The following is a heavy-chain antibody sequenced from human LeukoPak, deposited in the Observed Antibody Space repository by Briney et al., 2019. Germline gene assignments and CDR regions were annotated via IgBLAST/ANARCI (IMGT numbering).Heavy chain of an antibody. CDR2: INSDGRST. J-gene: IGHJ4*02. CDR3: VRDWGYDSSGYWQKYFDT. CDR1: GFTFSNYW. V-gene: IGHV3-74*01. D-gene: IGHD3-22*01. Sequence: GGSLRLSCAASGFTFSNYWMHWVRQAPGKGLVWVSRINSDGRSTNYADSVKGRFTISRDNAKNTVYLQMNSLRAEDTAVYYCVRDWGYDSSGYWQKYFDTWGQGTLVTVSS.